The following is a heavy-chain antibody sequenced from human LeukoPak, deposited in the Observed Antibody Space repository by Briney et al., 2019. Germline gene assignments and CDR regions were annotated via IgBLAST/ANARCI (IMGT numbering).Heavy chain of an antibody. CDR2: ILYDGTNK. Sequence: PGGSLRLSCAASGFTLSGYAMQWVRQAPGKGLEWVAVILYDGTNKYYADSVKGRFTISRDNSKSTLYLQMDSLRPEDTAVYYCARGWPPDYWGQGTLVTVSS. CDR3: ARGWPPDY. D-gene: IGHD5-24*01. CDR1: GFTLSGYA. V-gene: IGHV3-30-3*01. J-gene: IGHJ4*02.